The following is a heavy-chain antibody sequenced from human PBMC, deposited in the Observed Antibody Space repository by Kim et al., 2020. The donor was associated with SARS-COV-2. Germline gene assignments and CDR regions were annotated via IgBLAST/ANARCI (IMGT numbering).Heavy chain of an antibody. V-gene: IGHV3-23*01. J-gene: IGHJ6*02. Sequence: AGSVNGPLTIARDNSKNTLYLQMNSLRAEDTAVYYCGKPYCRFYYYGMDVWGQGTTVTVSS. D-gene: IGHD2-15*01. CDR3: GKPYCRFYYYGMDV.